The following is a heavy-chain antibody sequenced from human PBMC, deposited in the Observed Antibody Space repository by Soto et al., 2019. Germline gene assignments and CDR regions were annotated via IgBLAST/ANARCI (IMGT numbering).Heavy chain of an antibody. D-gene: IGHD2-15*01. CDR2: IWYDGSNK. Sequence: QVQLVESGGGVVQPGRSLRLSCAASGFTFSSYGMHWLRQAPGKGLEWVAVIWYDGSNKYYADSVKGRFTISRDNSKNTLYLQMNSLRAEDTAVYYCASEYCSGGSCYYYGMDVWGQGTTVTVSS. CDR1: GFTFSSYG. V-gene: IGHV3-33*01. J-gene: IGHJ6*02. CDR3: ASEYCSGGSCYYYGMDV.